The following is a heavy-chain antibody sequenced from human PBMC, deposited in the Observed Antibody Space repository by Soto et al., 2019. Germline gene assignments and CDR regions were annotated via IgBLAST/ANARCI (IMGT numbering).Heavy chain of an antibody. V-gene: IGHV3-23*01. CDR1: GFTLSSYA. J-gene: IGHJ6*02. D-gene: IGHD3-22*01. Sequence: GGSLRLSCAASGFTLSSYAMSWVRQAPGKGLEWVSAISGSGGSTYYADSVKGRFTISRDNSKNTLYLQMNSLRAEDTVVYYCAKSYYYDSSGSLIVTDYYYYGMDVWGQGTTVTVSS. CDR3: AKSYYYDSSGSLIVTDYYYYGMDV. CDR2: ISGSGGST.